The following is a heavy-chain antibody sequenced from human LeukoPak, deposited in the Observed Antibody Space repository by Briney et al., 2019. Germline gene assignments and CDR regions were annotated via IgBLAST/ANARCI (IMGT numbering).Heavy chain of an antibody. CDR2: IYYSGST. D-gene: IGHD5-12*01. CDR1: GGSISSSSYY. CDR3: ARGPSLSGYDSYYYYYGMDV. V-gene: IGHV4-39*07. J-gene: IGHJ6*02. Sequence: SETLSLTCTVSGGSISSSSYYWGWIRQPPGKGLEWIGSIYYSGSTYYNPSLKSRVTISVDTSKNQFSLKLSSVTAADTAVYYCARGPSLSGYDSYYYYYGMDVWGQGTTVTVSS.